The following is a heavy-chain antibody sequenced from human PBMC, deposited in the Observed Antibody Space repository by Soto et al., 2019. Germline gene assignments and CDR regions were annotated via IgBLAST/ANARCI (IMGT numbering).Heavy chain of an antibody. CDR1: GGSISSSSYY. CDR3: ATSAYSSSSGY. J-gene: IGHJ4*02. D-gene: IGHD6-6*01. Sequence: QLQLQESGPGLVKPSETLSLTCTVSGGSISSSSYYWGWIRQPPGKGLEWIGSIYYSGSTYYNPSLKSRVTISVDTSKNQFSLNLSSVTAADTAVYYCATSAYSSSSGYWGQGTLVTVSS. CDR2: IYYSGST. V-gene: IGHV4-39*01.